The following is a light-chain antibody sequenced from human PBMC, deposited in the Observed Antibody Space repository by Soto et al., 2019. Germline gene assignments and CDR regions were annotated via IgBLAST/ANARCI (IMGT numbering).Light chain of an antibody. CDR2: GAS. V-gene: IGKV3-20*01. J-gene: IGKJ3*01. Sequence: EMVLTQSPSTLSLSPGERATLSCRASQGVSSTYLAWYQQKPGQAPRLLIFGASNRATGIPDRFSASGSGTDFALTISRLEPEDFAVYYCQQYGSSPPFTFGPGTKVDIK. CDR1: QGVSSTY. CDR3: QQYGSSPPFT.